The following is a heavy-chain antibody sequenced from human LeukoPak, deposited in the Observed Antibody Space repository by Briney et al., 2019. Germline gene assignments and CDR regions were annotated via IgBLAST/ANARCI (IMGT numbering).Heavy chain of an antibody. CDR1: GFIFSSYA. J-gene: IGHJ4*02. V-gene: IGHV3-23*01. D-gene: IGHD2-15*01. CDR2: ISGSGGST. Sequence: GGSLRLSCAASGFIFSSYAMSWVRQAPGKGLEWVSAISGSGGSTYYADSVKGRFTISRDNSKNTLYLQMNSLRAEDTAVYYCAKDHDDIVVVVAAPIDYWGQGTLVTVSS. CDR3: AKDHDDIVVVVAAPIDY.